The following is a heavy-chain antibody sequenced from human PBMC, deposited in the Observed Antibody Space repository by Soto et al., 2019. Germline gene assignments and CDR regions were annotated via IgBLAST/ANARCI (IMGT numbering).Heavy chain of an antibody. D-gene: IGHD3-10*01. CDR1: GFTFSNYG. CDR3: ARDDEYSGNGMDV. V-gene: IGHV3-33*01. CDR2: ILNDGSNR. Sequence: QVQLLESGGGVVQPGRSLRLSCAAYGFTFSNYGMHWVRQAPGKGLEWVAVILNDGSNRYHADSVKDRFTISRDNSKNMLYLQMNSQRAEDTAVYYGARDDEYSGNGMDVWGQGTTVTVS. J-gene: IGHJ6*02.